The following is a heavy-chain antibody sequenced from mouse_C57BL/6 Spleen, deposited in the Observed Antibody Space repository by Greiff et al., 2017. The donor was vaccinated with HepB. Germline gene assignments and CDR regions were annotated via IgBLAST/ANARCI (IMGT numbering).Heavy chain of an antibody. J-gene: IGHJ4*01. CDR3: TASGDYAMDY. D-gene: IGHD3-2*02. CDR2: IDPENGDT. CDR1: GFNIKDDY. Sequence: VQLQESGAELVRPGASVKLSCTASGFNIKDDYMHWVKQRPEQGLEWIGWIDPENGDTEYASKFQGKATITADTSSNTAYLQLSSLTSEDTAVYYCTASGDYAMDYWGQGTSVTVSS. V-gene: IGHV14-4*01.